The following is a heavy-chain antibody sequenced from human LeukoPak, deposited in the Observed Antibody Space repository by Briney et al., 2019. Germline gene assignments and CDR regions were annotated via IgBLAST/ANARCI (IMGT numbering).Heavy chain of an antibody. D-gene: IGHD6-6*01. Sequence: ASVKVSCKASGYTFTGYYMHWVRQAPGQGLEWMGWINPNSGGTNYAQKFQGRVTMTRDTSISTAYMELGRLRSDDTAVYYCARGPRRAIAARRYITDYWGQGTLVTVSS. CDR3: ARGPRRAIAARRYITDY. CDR2: INPNSGGT. V-gene: IGHV1-2*02. J-gene: IGHJ4*02. CDR1: GYTFTGYY.